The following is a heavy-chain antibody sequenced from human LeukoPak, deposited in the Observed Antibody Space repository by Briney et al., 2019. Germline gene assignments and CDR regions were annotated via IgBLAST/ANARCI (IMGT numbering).Heavy chain of an antibody. V-gene: IGHV1-69*05. CDR3: ARDRAGGSGESFDY. Sequence: GASVKVSCKASGGTFSSYAISWVRQAPGQGLEWMGGIIPIFGTANYAQKLQGRVTMTTDTSTSTAYMELRSLRSDDTAVYYCARDRAGGSGESFDYWGQGTLVTVSS. D-gene: IGHD3-10*01. CDR1: GGTFSSYA. CDR2: IIPIFGTA. J-gene: IGHJ4*02.